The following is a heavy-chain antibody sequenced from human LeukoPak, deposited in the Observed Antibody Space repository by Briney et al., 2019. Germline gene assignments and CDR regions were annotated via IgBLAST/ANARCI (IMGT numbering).Heavy chain of an antibody. J-gene: IGHJ3*02. CDR3: ARDGPLSTIAFDI. CDR1: GDSISSYY. D-gene: IGHD5/OR15-5a*01. Sequence: SETLSLTCSVSGDSISSYYWSWIRQPPGKGLEWIGYIYYSGSTNYNPSLKSRVTISVDTSKNQFSLKLSSVTAADTAVYYCARDGPLSTIAFDIWGQGTMVTVSS. CDR2: IYYSGST. V-gene: IGHV4-59*01.